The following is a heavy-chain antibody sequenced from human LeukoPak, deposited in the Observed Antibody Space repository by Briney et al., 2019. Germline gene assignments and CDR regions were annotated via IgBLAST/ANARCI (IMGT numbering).Heavy chain of an antibody. CDR2: IRSTANGYAT. D-gene: IGHD3-10*01. CDR3: TGNYYGSGSYADFDY. Sequence: GGSLRLSCAASGFTFSGSALHWVRQASGKGLEWVGRIRSTANGYATAYAASVKGRFTISRDDSKNTAYLQMDSLKTEDTAVYYCTGNYYGSGSYADFDYWGQGTLVTVSS. CDR1: GFTFSGSA. J-gene: IGHJ4*02. V-gene: IGHV3-73*01.